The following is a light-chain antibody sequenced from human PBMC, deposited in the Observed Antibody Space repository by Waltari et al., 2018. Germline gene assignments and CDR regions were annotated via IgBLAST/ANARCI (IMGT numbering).Light chain of an antibody. Sequence: QSALTQPPSVSGSPGQSVTISCTGTSIAINDEKYVSWFQPHPGKAPKVIMFAVSERPSGVPDRFSGSKSGNTASLTISGLQSEDESHYFCCSYAGQFTWVFGGGTKLTVL. V-gene: IGLV2-11*01. CDR3: CSYAGQFTWV. CDR2: AVS. J-gene: IGLJ2*01. CDR1: SIAINDEKY.